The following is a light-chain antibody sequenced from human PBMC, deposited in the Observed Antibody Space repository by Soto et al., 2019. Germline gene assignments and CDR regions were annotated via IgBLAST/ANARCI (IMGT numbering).Light chain of an antibody. CDR1: QTISSSF. CDR3: HQFGSSPLDT. V-gene: IGKV3-20*01. Sequence: EIVLTQSPGTLSLSPGERATLSCRASQTISSSFLAWYQQKPGQAPRLLISLASRRAPGIPDRFSGSGSWTDFTLTISRLEPEDFAVYYCHQFGSSPLDTFGPGTKVEIK. CDR2: LAS. J-gene: IGKJ3*01.